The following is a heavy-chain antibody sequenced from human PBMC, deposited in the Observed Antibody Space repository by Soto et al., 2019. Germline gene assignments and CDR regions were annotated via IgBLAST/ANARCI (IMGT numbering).Heavy chain of an antibody. CDR2: IYYSGST. D-gene: IGHD3-3*01. CDR3: ASSYYDFWSGYPDT. J-gene: IGHJ3*02. V-gene: IGHV4-61*01. Sequence: SETLSLTCTVSGGSVSSGSYYWSWIRQPPGKGLEWIGYIYYSGSTNYNPSLKSRVTISVDTSKNQFSLKLSSVTAADTAVYYCASSYYDFWSGYPDTWGQGTMVTVSS. CDR1: GGSVSSGSYY.